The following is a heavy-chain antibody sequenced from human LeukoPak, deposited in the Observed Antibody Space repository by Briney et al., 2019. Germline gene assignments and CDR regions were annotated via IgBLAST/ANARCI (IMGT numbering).Heavy chain of an antibody. Sequence: PGGSLRLSCAASGFTFSSYNMNWVRQAPGKGLEWVSSISSSSSYIYYADSVKGRFTISRDNAKNPLYLQMNSLRAEDTAVYYCARDLEVAAAPDYWGQGTLVTVSS. V-gene: IGHV3-21*01. J-gene: IGHJ4*02. D-gene: IGHD2-15*01. CDR2: ISSSSSYI. CDR3: ARDLEVAAAPDY. CDR1: GFTFSSYN.